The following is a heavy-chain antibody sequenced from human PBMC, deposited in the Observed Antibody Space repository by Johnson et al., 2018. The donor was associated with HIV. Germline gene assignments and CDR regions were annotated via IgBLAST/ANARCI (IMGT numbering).Heavy chain of an antibody. J-gene: IGHJ3*02. D-gene: IGHD6-13*01. CDR2: ISWNSDTI. CDR1: GFTFDDYA. V-gene: IGHV3-9*01. Sequence: VQLVESGGGLVQPGRSLRLSCTASGFTFDDYAMHWVRQAAGKGLEWVSGISWNSDTIDYADYVKGRFTISRDNAKNSLYLQMNSLRAEDTALYYCARGKGAAVGLDAFDIWGQGTMVIVSS. CDR3: ARGKGAAVGLDAFDI.